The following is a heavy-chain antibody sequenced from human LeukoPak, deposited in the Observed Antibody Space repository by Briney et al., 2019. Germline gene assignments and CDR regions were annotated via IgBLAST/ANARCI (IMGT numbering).Heavy chain of an antibody. J-gene: IGHJ4*02. CDR1: GFTFSNYA. V-gene: IGHV3-23*01. D-gene: IGHD3-16*01. Sequence: GGSLRLSCAASGFTFSNYAMSWVRQAPGKGLEWVSAFSGSGGSTYYADSVKGRFTISRDNSKNTLYLHMNSLRAEDTAIYYCATRSYGGSGYWGQGTLVTVSS. CDR2: FSGSGGST. CDR3: ATRSYGGSGY.